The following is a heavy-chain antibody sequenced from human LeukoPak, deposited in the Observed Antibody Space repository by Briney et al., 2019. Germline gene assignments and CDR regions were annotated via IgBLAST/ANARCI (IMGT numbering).Heavy chain of an antibody. D-gene: IGHD3-22*01. CDR1: GGSISSGDYY. Sequence: PSQTLSLTCTVSGGSISSGDYYWSWIRQPPGKGLEWIGYIYYSGSTYYNPSLKSRVTISVDTSKNQFSLKLSSVTAADTAVYYCTRGPTTMIANPDAREAFDIWGQGTMVTVSS. V-gene: IGHV4-30-4*01. CDR2: IYYSGST. CDR3: TRGPTTMIANPDAREAFDI. J-gene: IGHJ3*02.